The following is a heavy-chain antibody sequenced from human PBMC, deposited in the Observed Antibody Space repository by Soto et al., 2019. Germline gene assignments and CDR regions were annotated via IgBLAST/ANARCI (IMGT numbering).Heavy chain of an antibody. J-gene: IGHJ6*02. CDR2: IYPGDSDT. CDR3: ARTGTYYYYGMDV. V-gene: IGHV5-51*01. CDR1: GYSFTSYW. D-gene: IGHD1-7*01. Sequence: GESLKISCKGSGYSFTSYWISWVRQMPGKGLEWMGIIYPGDSDTRYSPSFQGQVTISADKSISTAYLQWSSLKASDTAMYHCARTGTYYYYGMDVWGQGTTVTVSS.